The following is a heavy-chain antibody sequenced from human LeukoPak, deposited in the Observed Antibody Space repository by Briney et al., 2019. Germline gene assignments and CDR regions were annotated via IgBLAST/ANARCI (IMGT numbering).Heavy chain of an antibody. Sequence: PGRSLRLSCAASGFTFSYYALHWVRQAPGKGLEWVALISFDGNNKYYADSVKARFTISRDTSKNILYLQMNTLRGEDTAVYYCVRETPGQGFDYWGQGTLVTVSS. CDR1: GFTFSYYA. V-gene: IGHV3-30*04. CDR3: VRETPGQGFDY. J-gene: IGHJ4*02. CDR2: ISFDGNNK.